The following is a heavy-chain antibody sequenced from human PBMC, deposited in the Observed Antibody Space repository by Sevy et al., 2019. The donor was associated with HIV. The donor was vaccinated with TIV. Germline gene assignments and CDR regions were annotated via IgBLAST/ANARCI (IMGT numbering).Heavy chain of an antibody. J-gene: IGHJ5*02. CDR2: IIPIFGTA. CDR1: GGTFSSYA. D-gene: IGHD6-6*01. CDR3: ARDATSSSSSVWFDP. Sequence: ASVKVSCKASGGTFSSYAISWVRQAPGQGLEWMGGIIPIFGTANYAQKFQGRVTITADESTSTAYMELSSLRSEDTAVYYCARDATSSSSSVWFDPWGPGTLVTVSS. V-gene: IGHV1-69*13.